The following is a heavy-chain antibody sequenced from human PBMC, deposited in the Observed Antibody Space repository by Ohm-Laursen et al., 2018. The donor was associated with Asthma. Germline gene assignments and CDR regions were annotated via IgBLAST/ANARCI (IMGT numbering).Heavy chain of an antibody. V-gene: IGHV3-53*01. CDR2: IYPGGAT. CDR3: ARGQGSGDISGSDPFDL. CDR1: GFSVSRHF. D-gene: IGHD3-10*01. J-gene: IGHJ3*01. Sequence: SLRLSCAASGFSVSRHFMNWIRQGPEKGLEWVSDIYPGGATFYADSVRGRFTISRDNSKNTLYLQMSSLRGDDTAVYYCARGQGSGDISGSDPFDLWGQGTTVIVSS.